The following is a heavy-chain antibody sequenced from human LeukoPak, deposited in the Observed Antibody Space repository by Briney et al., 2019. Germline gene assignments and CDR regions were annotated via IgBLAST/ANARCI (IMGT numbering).Heavy chain of an antibody. CDR1: GVSISSYT. Sequence: SETLSLSCAVSGVSISSYTRSWVRQPPGKGLEWIWRIYASGSTNANPPPKRRVSTSVATPQNHFSLWQHTVTAADTPAYYCGGGYGDIEYWGQGILVTVSS. D-gene: IGHD4-17*01. J-gene: IGHJ4*02. CDR2: IYASGST. CDR3: GGGYGDIEY. V-gene: IGHV4-4*07.